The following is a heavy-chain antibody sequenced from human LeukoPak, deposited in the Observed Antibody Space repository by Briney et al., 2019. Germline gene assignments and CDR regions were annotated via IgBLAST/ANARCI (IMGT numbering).Heavy chain of an antibody. CDR3: TRQNYDLQGNALDI. Sequence: GGSLRLSCAASGFTFSGSAMHWVRQASGKGLEWVGRIRSKANSYATAYAASVKGRFTISRDDSKNTAYLQMNSLKTEDTAVYYCTRQNYDLQGNALDIWGQGTMVTVSS. CDR1: GFTFSGSA. J-gene: IGHJ3*02. D-gene: IGHD3-3*01. V-gene: IGHV3-73*01. CDR2: IRSKANSYAT.